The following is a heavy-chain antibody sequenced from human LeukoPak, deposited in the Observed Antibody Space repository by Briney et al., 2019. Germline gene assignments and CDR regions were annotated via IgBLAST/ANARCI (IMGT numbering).Heavy chain of an antibody. Sequence: GGSLRLSCAASGFHFSNYWMTWLRQAPGKGLEWVANIKQDGSQKYYVDSVKGRFTISRDNAKNSLFLQMTNLRAQDTAVYYCARDRWGGSGSGYDYWGQGTLVTVSS. CDR2: IKQDGSQK. CDR1: GFHFSNYW. D-gene: IGHD3-10*01. V-gene: IGHV3-7*04. CDR3: ARDRWGGSGSGYDY. J-gene: IGHJ4*02.